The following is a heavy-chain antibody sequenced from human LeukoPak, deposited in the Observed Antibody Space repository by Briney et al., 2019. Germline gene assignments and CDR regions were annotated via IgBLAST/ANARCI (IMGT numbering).Heavy chain of an antibody. D-gene: IGHD5-24*01. CDR1: GGSFNRGGYS. CDR2: LYYSGTT. CDR3: ARRCDGCFLGDAFDV. Sequence: PSETLSLSCEVSGGSFNRGGYSWIWIRQPPGKGLEWIAYLYYSGTTYYNPSLKSRATISVDRSKNQFSLKLSSMSAADTAVYYCARRCDGCFLGDAFDVWGQGTMVTVSS. V-gene: IGHV4-30-4*07. J-gene: IGHJ3*01.